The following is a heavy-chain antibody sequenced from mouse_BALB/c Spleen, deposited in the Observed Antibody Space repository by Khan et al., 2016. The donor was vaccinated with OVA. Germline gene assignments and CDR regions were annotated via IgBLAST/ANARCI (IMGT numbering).Heavy chain of an antibody. D-gene: IGHD1-1*01. V-gene: IGHV1-69*02. CDR1: GYTFTNYW. J-gene: IGHJ4*01. Sequence: QVQLKQSGAELVRPGASVKLSCKTSGYTFTNYWINWVKQRPGQGLEWIGNVYPSDSYTNYNQKFKDKATLPVDKSSSTAYIQLSSPTSEDSAVYYCTREGTTVDAMDYWGQGTSVTVSS. CDR3: TREGTTVDAMDY. CDR2: VYPSDSYT.